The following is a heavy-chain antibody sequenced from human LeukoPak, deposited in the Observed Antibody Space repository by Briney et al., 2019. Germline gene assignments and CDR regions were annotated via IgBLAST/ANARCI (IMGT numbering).Heavy chain of an antibody. V-gene: IGHV4-39*01. J-gene: IGHJ4*02. D-gene: IGHD3-9*01. CDR2: IYYSGST. Sequence: SETLSLTCTVSGGSISSSSYYWGWIRQPPGMGLEWIGSIYYSGSTYYNPSLKSRVTISIETSKNQFSLKVTSVTAADTAVYYCARLYFNDALFDYWGQGTLVTVSS. CDR3: ARLYFNDALFDY. CDR1: GGSISSSSYY.